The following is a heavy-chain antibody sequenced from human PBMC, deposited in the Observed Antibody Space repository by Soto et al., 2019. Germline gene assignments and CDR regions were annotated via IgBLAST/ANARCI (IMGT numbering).Heavy chain of an antibody. CDR3: AKDSDYDSSGYSSQVDAFDT. CDR1: GFTFSSYA. D-gene: IGHD3-22*01. V-gene: IGHV3-23*01. J-gene: IGHJ3*02. Sequence: GGSLRLSCAASGFTFSSYAMSWVRQAPGKGLEWVSAISGSGGSTYYADSVKGRFTISRDNSKNTLYLQMNSLRAEDTAVYYCAKDSDYDSSGYSSQVDAFDTWGQGTMVTVSS. CDR2: ISGSGGST.